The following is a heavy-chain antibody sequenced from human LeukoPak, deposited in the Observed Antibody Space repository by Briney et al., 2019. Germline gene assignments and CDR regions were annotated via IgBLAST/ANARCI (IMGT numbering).Heavy chain of an antibody. D-gene: IGHD6-13*01. J-gene: IGHJ4*02. V-gene: IGHV3-30*02. CDR1: GFTFSSYG. Sequence: GGSLRLSCAASGFTFSSYGMYWVRQAPGKGLEWVAFIRYDGSNKYYADSVKGRFTISRDNSKNTLYLQMNSLRAEDTAVYYCAKDTSGIAAAGTLFDYWGQGTLVTVSS. CDR3: AKDTSGIAAAGTLFDY. CDR2: IRYDGSNK.